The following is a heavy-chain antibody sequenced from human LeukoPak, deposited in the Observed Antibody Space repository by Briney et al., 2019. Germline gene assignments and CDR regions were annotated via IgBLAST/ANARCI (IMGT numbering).Heavy chain of an antibody. D-gene: IGHD2-2*02. CDR1: GFTFSSNY. CDR3: ARFSGGYCSSTSCYRSLDFDY. V-gene: IGHV3-66*02. J-gene: IGHJ4*02. Sequence: GGXLRLSCAASGFTFSSNYMSWVRQAPGKGLEWVSVIYSGGSTYYADSVNGRFTLSRDNSKNTLYLQMNSLRAEDTAVYYCARFSGGYCSSTSCYRSLDFDYWGQGTLVTVSS. CDR2: IYSGGST.